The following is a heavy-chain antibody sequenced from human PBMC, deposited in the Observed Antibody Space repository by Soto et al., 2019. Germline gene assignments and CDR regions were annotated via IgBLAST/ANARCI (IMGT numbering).Heavy chain of an antibody. J-gene: IGHJ5*02. V-gene: IGHV4-31*03. CDR3: ARSIDP. Sequence: SETLSLTCNVSGDSITSGGYYWSWIRQQPGKGLEWIGYVYHSGSTYYNPSLKSRITMSLDTSKNQFSLKLSSVTVADTAVYYCARSIDPWGQGTLVTVSS. CDR2: VYHSGST. CDR1: GDSITSGGYY.